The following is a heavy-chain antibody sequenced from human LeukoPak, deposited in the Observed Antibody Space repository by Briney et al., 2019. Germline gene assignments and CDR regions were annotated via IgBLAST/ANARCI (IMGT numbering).Heavy chain of an antibody. Sequence: PGGSLRLSCAASGFTFSSYAMSWVRQAPGKGLEWVSAISGSGGSTCYADSVKGRFTISRDNSKNTLYLQMNSLRAEDTAVYYRAKDLTGTFDYWGQGTLVTVSS. J-gene: IGHJ4*02. V-gene: IGHV3-23*01. CDR2: ISGSGGST. CDR3: AKDLTGTFDY. CDR1: GFTFSSYA. D-gene: IGHD1-1*01.